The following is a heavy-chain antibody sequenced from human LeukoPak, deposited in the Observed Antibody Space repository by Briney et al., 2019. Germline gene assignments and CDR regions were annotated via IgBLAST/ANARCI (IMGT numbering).Heavy chain of an antibody. CDR1: GGTFSSYA. J-gene: IGHJ6*02. D-gene: IGHD6-13*01. V-gene: IGHV1-69*04. CDR3: ARNGNLAAGTNYYYYYGVDV. CDR2: IIPIFGIA. Sequence: SVKVSCKASGGTFSSYAISWVRQAPGQGLEWMGRIIPIFGIANYAQKFQGRVTITADKSTSTAYMELSSLRSEDTAVYYCARNGNLAAGTNYYYYYGVDVWGQGTTVTVSS.